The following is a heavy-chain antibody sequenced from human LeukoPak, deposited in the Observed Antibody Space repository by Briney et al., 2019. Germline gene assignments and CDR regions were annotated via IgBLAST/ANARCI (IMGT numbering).Heavy chain of an antibody. CDR2: IYYSGST. J-gene: IGHJ4*02. V-gene: IGHV4-59*02. Sequence: KPSETLSLTCTVSGGSVSSYYWSWIRQPPGKGLEWIGYIYYSGSTNYNPSLESRVTISVDTSKNQFSLKLSSVTGADTAVYYCARRTGYYDGFDYWGQGTLVTVSS. CDR1: GGSVSSYY. CDR3: ARRTGYYDGFDY. D-gene: IGHD3/OR15-3a*01.